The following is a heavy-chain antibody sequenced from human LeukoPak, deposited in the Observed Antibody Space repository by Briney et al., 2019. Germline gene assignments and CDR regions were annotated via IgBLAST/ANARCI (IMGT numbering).Heavy chain of an antibody. D-gene: IGHD3-9*01. CDR2: INSDGSST. Sequence: SGGSLRLSCAASGFTFSRYAMSWVRQAPGKGLVWVSRINSDGSSTSYADSVKGRFTISRDNAKNTLYLQMNSLRAEDTAVYYCAKAHPLLRYFDYWGQGTLVTVSS. CDR3: AKAHPLLRYFDY. CDR1: GFTFSRYA. V-gene: IGHV3-74*01. J-gene: IGHJ4*02.